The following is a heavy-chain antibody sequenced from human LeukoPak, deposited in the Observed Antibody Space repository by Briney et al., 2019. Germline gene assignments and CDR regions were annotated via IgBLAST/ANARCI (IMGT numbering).Heavy chain of an antibody. CDR1: GFTFSSYG. V-gene: IGHV3-33*01. J-gene: IGHJ4*02. D-gene: IGHD6-19*01. CDR2: IWYDGSNK. CDR3: AREVDQWLVGVLYY. Sequence: GRSLRLSCAASGFTFSSYGMHWVRQAPGKGLEWVAVIWYDGSNKYYADSVKGRFTISRDNSKNTLYLQMNSLRAEDTAVYYCAREVDQWLVGVLYYWGQGTLVTVSS.